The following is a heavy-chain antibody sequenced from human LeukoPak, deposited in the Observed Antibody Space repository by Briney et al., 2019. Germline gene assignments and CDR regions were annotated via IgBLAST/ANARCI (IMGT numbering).Heavy chain of an antibody. J-gene: IGHJ4*02. CDR3: ARGGDSSGYYDYFDY. Sequence: GGSLRLSCAASGFTFSSYGMHWVRQAPGKGLEWVAFIRYDGSNKYYADSVKGRFTISRDNSKNTLYLQMSSLRAEDTAVYYCARGGDSSGYYDYFDYWGQGTLVTVSS. CDR1: GFTFSSYG. V-gene: IGHV3-30*02. D-gene: IGHD3-22*01. CDR2: IRYDGSNK.